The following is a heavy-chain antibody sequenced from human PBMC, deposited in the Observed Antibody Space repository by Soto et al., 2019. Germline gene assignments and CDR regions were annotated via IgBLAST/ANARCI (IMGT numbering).Heavy chain of an antibody. CDR2: ITGSGRDT. V-gene: IGHV3-23*01. Sequence: GGSLRLSCAASGFTFRNNVLSWVRQAPGKGLDWVSGITGSGRDTYYADSVKGRFTISRDNSKNMVFLQMNSLRAADTAVYYCALALGPTTGLDYWGQGTLVTVSS. CDR1: GFTFRNNV. J-gene: IGHJ4*02. CDR3: ALALGPTTGLDY. D-gene: IGHD1-26*01.